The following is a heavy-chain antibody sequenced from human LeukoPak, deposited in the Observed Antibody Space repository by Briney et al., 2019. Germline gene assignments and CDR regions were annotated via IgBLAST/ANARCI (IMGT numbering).Heavy chain of an antibody. J-gene: IGHJ4*02. Sequence: SETLSLTCTVSGYSISSNYHWGWIRQPPGKGLAWIATIYHSGSTYYNPSLKSRVTISVDTSKNQFSLKMRSVTAADTAVYYCARVRAVAGTPPDYWGQGTLVTVSS. CDR1: GYSISSNYH. V-gene: IGHV4-38-2*02. D-gene: IGHD6-19*01. CDR3: ARVRAVAGTPPDY. CDR2: IYHSGST.